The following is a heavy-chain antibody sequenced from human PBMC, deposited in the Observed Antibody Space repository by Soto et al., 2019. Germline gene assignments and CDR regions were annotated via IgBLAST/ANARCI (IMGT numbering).Heavy chain of an antibody. D-gene: IGHD3-10*01. CDR3: ARGDRGVSVSPASYYYSGLDV. CDR1: GFTFSSYA. J-gene: IGHJ6*02. Sequence: DVQLLESGGHLVQPGGSLRLSSAASGFTFSSYAMSWVRQAPGKELEWVSSVSAGGDMTYYSDSVKGRFTISRDNSNNVLYLQMNILRIGVTALYYCARGDRGVSVSPASYYYSGLDVWGQGTTVTVS. V-gene: IGHV3-23*01. CDR2: VSAGGDMT.